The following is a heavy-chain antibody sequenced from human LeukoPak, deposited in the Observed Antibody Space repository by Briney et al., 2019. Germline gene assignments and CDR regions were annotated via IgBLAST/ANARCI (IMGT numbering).Heavy chain of an antibody. J-gene: IGHJ4*02. CDR2: INTDGTGK. Sequence: PGGSLRLSCVASGFIYSDWWMSWVRPAPGKGLEWVANINTDGTGKYYVDPVKGRFTVSRENTKTSLYLEMASLKAEDTAVYYCTRISLAEGLGFWGQGILVTVSS. CDR3: TRISLAEGLGF. D-gene: IGHD2-2*03. CDR1: GFIYSDWW. V-gene: IGHV3-7*01.